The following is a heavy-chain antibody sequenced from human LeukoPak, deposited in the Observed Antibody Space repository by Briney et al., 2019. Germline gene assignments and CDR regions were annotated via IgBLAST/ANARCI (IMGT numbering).Heavy chain of an antibody. V-gene: IGHV4-38-2*02. J-gene: IGHJ5*02. CDR3: ARGFGSSWTSNWFDP. Sequence: SETLSLTCTVSGYSISSGYYWGWIRQPPGKGLEWIGSIYHSGSTYYNPSLKSRVTISVDTSKNQFSLKLSSVTAADTAVYYCARGFGSSWTSNWFDPWGQGTLVTVSS. CDR2: IYHSGST. D-gene: IGHD6-13*01. CDR1: GYSISSGYY.